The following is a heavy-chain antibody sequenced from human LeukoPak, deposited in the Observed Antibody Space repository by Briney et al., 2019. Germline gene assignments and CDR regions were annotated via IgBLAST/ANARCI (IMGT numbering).Heavy chain of an antibody. CDR1: GFTFSDYG. CDR2: ISFDGKIE. CDR3: ALYGAYFAF. Sequence: QPGGSLRLSCRGSGFTFSDYGIHWVRQVPGKGLEWVAVISFDGKIETYADSVKGRFTISKDFSTNTLYLDMNTVRPDDTAVYYCALYGAYFAFWGHGTLVTVSS. J-gene: IGHJ4*01. D-gene: IGHD4-17*01. V-gene: IGHV3-30*03.